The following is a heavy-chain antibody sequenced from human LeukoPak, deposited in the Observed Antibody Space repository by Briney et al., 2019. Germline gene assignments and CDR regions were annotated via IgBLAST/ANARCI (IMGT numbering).Heavy chain of an antibody. CDR2: IKQDGSEK. CDR3: AKDGQVAYYGSGSYLFLVD. J-gene: IGHJ4*02. Sequence: PGGSLRLSCAASGFTFSSYWMSWVRQAPGKGLEWVANIKQDGSEKYYVDSVKGRFTISRDNAKNSLYLQMNSLRAEDTAVYYCAKDGQVAYYGSGSYLFLVDWGQGTLVTVSS. D-gene: IGHD3-10*01. CDR1: GFTFSSYW. V-gene: IGHV3-7*01.